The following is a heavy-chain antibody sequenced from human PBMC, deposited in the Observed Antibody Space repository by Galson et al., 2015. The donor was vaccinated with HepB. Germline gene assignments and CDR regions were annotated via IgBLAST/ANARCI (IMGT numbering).Heavy chain of an antibody. CDR1: GFTFSSYA. CDR2: ISYDGSNK. CDR3: ARDQFSAPYYYDSSGYSFDY. D-gene: IGHD3-22*01. Sequence: SLRLSCAASGFTFSSYAMHWVRQAPGKGLEWVAVISYDGSNKYYADSVKGRFTISRDNSKNTLYLQMNSLRAEDTAVYYCARDQFSAPYYYDSSGYSFDYWGQGTLVTVSS. V-gene: IGHV3-30*04. J-gene: IGHJ4*02.